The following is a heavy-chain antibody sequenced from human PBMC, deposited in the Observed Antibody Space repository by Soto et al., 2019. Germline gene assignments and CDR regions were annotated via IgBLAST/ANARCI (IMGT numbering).Heavy chain of an antibody. D-gene: IGHD2-15*01. CDR2: ISGSGGST. J-gene: IGHJ4*02. CDR1: GFTFSSYA. Sequence: GGSLRLSCAASGFTFSSYAMTWVRQAPGKGLEWVSAISGSGGSTYYADSVKGRFTISRDNSKNTLYLQMNSLRAEDTAVYYCAKAPGCSGGSCYSVDFWGQGTLVTVSS. CDR3: AKAPGCSGGSCYSVDF. V-gene: IGHV3-23*01.